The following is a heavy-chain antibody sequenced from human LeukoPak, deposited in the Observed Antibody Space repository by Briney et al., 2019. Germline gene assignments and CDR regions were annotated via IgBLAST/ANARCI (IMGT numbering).Heavy chain of an antibody. CDR3: TRQEIDSSGYPDW. CDR2: IRSKANSYAT. V-gene: IGHV3-73*01. CDR1: GFTFGGSA. Sequence: GGSLRLSCAASGFTFGGSAIHWVRQASGKGLEWVGRIRSKANSYATAYAASVKGRFTISRDDSKNTAYLQMNSLKTEDTAVYYCTRQEIDSSGYPDWWGQGTLVTVSS. J-gene: IGHJ4*02. D-gene: IGHD3-22*01.